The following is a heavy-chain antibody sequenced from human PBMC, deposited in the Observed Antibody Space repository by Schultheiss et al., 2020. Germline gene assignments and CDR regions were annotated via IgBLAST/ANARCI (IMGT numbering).Heavy chain of an antibody. J-gene: IGHJ4*02. CDR1: GSTFTSYY. V-gene: IGHV1-46*01. D-gene: IGHD4-17*01. CDR2: INPSGGST. CDR3: ARAALKGPTVTTDFDY. Sequence: ASVKVSFKASGSTFTSYYMHWVRQAPGQGLEWMGIINPSGGSTSYAQKFQGRVTMTRDTSTSTVYMELSSLRSEDTAVYYCARAALKGPTVTTDFDYWGQGTLVTVSS.